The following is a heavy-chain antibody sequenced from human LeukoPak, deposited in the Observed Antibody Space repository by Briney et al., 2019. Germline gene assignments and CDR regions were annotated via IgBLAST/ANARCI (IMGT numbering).Heavy chain of an antibody. CDR1: GYTFTTYW. V-gene: IGHV5-51*01. CDR3: VRHGPGSSWFGFAS. Sequence: GESLQISCKGSGYTFTTYWIGWVRQIPGKGLEWMGITYTGDSYPTYISSFQGQVSISADTSISTAYLRSRSLKASDSAMYYCVRHGPGSSWFGFASWGQGTLVTVSS. D-gene: IGHD6-13*01. CDR2: TYTGDSYP. J-gene: IGHJ4*02.